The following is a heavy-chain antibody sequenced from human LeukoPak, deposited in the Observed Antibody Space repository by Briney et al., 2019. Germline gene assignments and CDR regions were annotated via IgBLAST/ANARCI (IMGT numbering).Heavy chain of an antibody. CDR3: ARADRAHHNPSDY. J-gene: IGHJ4*02. CDR2: INPNSGGT. Sequence: ASVKVSCKASGYTFTGYYMHWVRQAPGQGLEWMGWINPNSGGTNYAQKFQGRVTMTRDTSISTAYMELSRLRSDDTAVYYCARADRAHHNPSDYWGRGTLVTLSS. CDR1: GYTFTGYY. D-gene: IGHD1-1*01. V-gene: IGHV1-2*02.